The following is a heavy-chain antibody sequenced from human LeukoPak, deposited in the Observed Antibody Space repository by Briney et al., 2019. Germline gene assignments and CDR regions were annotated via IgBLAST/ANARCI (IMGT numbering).Heavy chain of an antibody. CDR1: GGTFSSYA. Sequence: ASVKVSCKASGGTFSSYAISWVRQAPGQGLEWMGGIIPIFGTANYAQKFQGRVTITADESTSTAYMELSSLRSEDTAVYYCARADCGGDCYPVTYYYYYMDVWGKRTTVTVSS. CDR2: IIPIFGTA. J-gene: IGHJ6*03. CDR3: ARADCGGDCYPVTYYYYYMDV. V-gene: IGHV1-69*13. D-gene: IGHD2-21*01.